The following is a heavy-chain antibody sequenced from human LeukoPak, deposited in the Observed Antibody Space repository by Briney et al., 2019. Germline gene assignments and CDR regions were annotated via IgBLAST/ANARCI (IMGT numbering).Heavy chain of an antibody. D-gene: IGHD3-10*01. CDR2: IYYSGST. CDR1: GGSISSYY. Sequence: SETLSLTCTVSGGSISSYYWSWIRQPPGKGLEWIGYIYYSGSTNYNPSLKSRVTISVDTSKNQFSLKLSSVTAADTAVYYCARSDYHNSGSHTVFDAFDIWGQGTRVTVSS. CDR3: ARSDYHNSGSHTVFDAFDI. J-gene: IGHJ3*02. V-gene: IGHV4-59*01.